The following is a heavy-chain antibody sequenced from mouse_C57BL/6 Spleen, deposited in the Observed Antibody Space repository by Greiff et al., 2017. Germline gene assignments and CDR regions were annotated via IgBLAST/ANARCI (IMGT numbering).Heavy chain of an antibody. CDR2: INPGSGGT. CDR1: GYAFTNYL. Sequence: QVQLKQSGAELVRPGASVTVSCKASGYAFTNYLIEWVKQRPGQGLEWIGVINPGSGGTNYNEKFKGKATLTADKSASTAYMHLSSLTSEDSAVYFCARDDYWPCFAYWGQGTLVTVSA. CDR3: ARDDYWPCFAY. J-gene: IGHJ3*01. V-gene: IGHV1-54*01. D-gene: IGHD2-4*01.